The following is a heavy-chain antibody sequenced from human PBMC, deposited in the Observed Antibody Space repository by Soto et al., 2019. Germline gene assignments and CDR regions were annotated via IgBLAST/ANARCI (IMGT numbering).Heavy chain of an antibody. CDR2: INAGNGNT. CDR3: ARFFCSSTSCSFDY. J-gene: IGHJ4*02. V-gene: IGHV1-3*01. Sequence: ASVKVSCKASGYTFTSYAMHWVRQAPGQRLEWMGWINAGNGNTKYSQKFQGRVTITRDKSASTAYMELSSLRSEDTAVYYCARFFCSSTSCSFDYWGQGTLVTVSS. D-gene: IGHD2-2*01. CDR1: GYTFTSYA.